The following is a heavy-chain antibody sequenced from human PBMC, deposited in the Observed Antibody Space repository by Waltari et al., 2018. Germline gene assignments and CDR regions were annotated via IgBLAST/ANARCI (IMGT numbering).Heavy chain of an antibody. Sequence: QVQLVQSGAEVKKPGASVKVSCKASGYTFTSYDINWVRQATGQGLEWMGWMNPNSGNTGYAKKFQGRVTMTRNTSISTAYMELSSLRSEDTAVYYCATSTLMVIPTPLDYWGQGTLVTVSS. CDR3: ATSTLMVIPTPLDY. J-gene: IGHJ4*02. D-gene: IGHD2-8*01. CDR2: MNPNSGNT. CDR1: GYTFTSYD. V-gene: IGHV1-8*01.